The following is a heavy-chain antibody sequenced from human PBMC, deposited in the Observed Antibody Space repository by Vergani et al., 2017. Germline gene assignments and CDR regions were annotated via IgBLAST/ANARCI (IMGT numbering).Heavy chain of an antibody. V-gene: IGHV1-2*02. CDR3: AMGIGDLFDY. J-gene: IGHJ4*02. CDR1: GGTFSSYA. CDR2: INPNSGGT. D-gene: IGHD3-10*01. Sequence: QVQLVQSGAEVKKPGSSVKVSCKASGGTFSSYAISWVRQAPGQGLEWMGWINPNSGGTNYAQKFQGRVTMTRDTSISTAYMELSRLRSDDTAVYYCAMGIGDLFDYWGQGTLVTVSS.